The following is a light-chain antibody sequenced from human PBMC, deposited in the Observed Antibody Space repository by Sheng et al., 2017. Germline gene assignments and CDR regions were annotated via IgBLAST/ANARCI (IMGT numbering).Light chain of an antibody. CDR1: QAISSW. CDR3: QQADSFPFT. Sequence: DIQMTQSPSSLSASVGDRVTITCRASQAISSWLAWYQQKPGKAPKLLIYGTYSLQTGVPSRFSGSRSGTDFTLTINSLQPEDFATYYCQQADSFPFTFGPGTKVDIK. V-gene: IGKV1-12*01. CDR2: GTY. J-gene: IGKJ3*01.